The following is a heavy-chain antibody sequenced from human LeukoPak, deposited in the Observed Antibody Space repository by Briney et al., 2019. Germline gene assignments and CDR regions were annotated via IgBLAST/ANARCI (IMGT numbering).Heavy chain of an antibody. CDR2: INPNSGGT. CDR1: GYTFTGYY. CDR3: ARGVQQLVLYYYYYMDV. V-gene: IGHV1-2*02. Sequence: ASVKVSCKASGYTFTGYYMHWVRQAPGQGLEWMGWINPNSGGTNYAQKLQGRVTMTTDTSTSTAYMELRSLRSDDTAVYYCARGVQQLVLYYYYYMDVWGKGTTVTVSS. J-gene: IGHJ6*03. D-gene: IGHD6-13*01.